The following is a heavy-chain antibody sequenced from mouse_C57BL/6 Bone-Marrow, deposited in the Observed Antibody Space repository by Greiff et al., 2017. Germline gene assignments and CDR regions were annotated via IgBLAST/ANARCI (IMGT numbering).Heavy chain of an antibody. CDR2: IDPENGDT. CDR1: GFNIKDDY. Sequence: EVQLVESGAELVRPGASVKLSCTASGFNIKDDYMHWVKQRPEQGLEWIGWIDPENGDTEYAPKFQGKATITADKSSNTAYLQLSSLTSEDTAVYYCTTCSYDYPFAYWGRGTRVTVSA. CDR3: TTCSYDYPFAY. V-gene: IGHV14-4*01. D-gene: IGHD2-4*01. J-gene: IGHJ3*01.